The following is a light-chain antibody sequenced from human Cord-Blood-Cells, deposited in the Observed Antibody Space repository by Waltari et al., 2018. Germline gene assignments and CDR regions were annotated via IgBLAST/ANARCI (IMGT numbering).Light chain of an antibody. V-gene: IGKV1-5*03. CDR1: QSISSW. CDR3: QQYNSYPYT. CDR2: KAS. J-gene: IGKJ2*01. Sequence: DIQMTQSPSTLSTSVGDRVTITCRASQSISSWLAWYQQKPGKAPKLLIYKASSLESGVPSRFSGSGSGTEFTLTISSLQPDDFATYYCQQYNSYPYTFGQGTKLEIK.